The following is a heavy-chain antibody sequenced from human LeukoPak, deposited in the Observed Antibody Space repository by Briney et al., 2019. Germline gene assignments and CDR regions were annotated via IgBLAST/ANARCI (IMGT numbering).Heavy chain of an antibody. CDR3: AREVTMIVVVINGWFDP. CDR2: ISAYNGNT. V-gene: IGHV1-18*01. Sequence: ASVKVSCKASGYTFTSYGISWVRQAPGQGLEWMGWISAYNGNTNYAQKLQGRVTMTTDTSTSTAYMELRSLRSDDTAVYYCAREVTMIVVVINGWFDPWGQGTLVTVSS. CDR1: GYTFTSYG. J-gene: IGHJ5*02. D-gene: IGHD3-22*01.